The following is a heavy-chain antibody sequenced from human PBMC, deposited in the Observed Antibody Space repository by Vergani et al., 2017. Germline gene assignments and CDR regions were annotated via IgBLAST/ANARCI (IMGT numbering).Heavy chain of an antibody. CDR1: GFTFSSYA. CDR2: ISYDGSNK. J-gene: IGHJ6*02. V-gene: IGHV3-30-3*01. D-gene: IGHD2/OR15-2a*01. CDR3: ARDYFRRVPNYYGMDV. Sequence: QVQLVESGGGVVQPGRSLRLSCAASGFTFSSYAMHWVRQAPGKGLEWVAVISYDGSNKYYADSVKGRFTITRDNSKNTLYLQMNSLRAEDTAVYYCARDYFRRVPNYYGMDVWGQGTTVTVSS.